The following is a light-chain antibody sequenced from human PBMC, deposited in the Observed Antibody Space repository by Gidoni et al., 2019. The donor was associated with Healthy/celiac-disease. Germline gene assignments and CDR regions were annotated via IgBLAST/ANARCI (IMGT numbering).Light chain of an antibody. CDR1: QSVSSY. Sequence: EIVLTQSPATLSLSPGERATLSCRASQSVSSYLAWYQQKPGQAPRLLIYDASNRATGIPARFSGSGSGTDFTLTISSLEPEDFAVYYCQQRSNWLTFGGGTKVVIK. CDR2: DAS. J-gene: IGKJ4*01. CDR3: QQRSNWLT. V-gene: IGKV3-11*01.